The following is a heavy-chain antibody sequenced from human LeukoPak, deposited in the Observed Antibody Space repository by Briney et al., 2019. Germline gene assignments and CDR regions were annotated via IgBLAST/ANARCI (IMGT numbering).Heavy chain of an antibody. D-gene: IGHD2-2*01. Sequence: ASVKVSCKASGYTFTSYGISWVRQAPGQGLEWMGWISAYNGNTNYAQKLQGRVTMTTDTSTSTAYMELRSLRSDDTAVYYCARTDRDIVVVPAARSYYYYGMDAWGQGTTVTVSS. CDR1: GYTFTSYG. J-gene: IGHJ6*02. V-gene: IGHV1-18*01. CDR2: ISAYNGNT. CDR3: ARTDRDIVVVPAARSYYYYGMDA.